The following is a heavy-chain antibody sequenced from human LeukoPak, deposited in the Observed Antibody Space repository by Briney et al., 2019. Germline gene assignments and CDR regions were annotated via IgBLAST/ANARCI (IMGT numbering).Heavy chain of an antibody. CDR2: IKQDGSEK. CDR3: ARGTGGYSGYGPRYNWFDP. J-gene: IGHJ5*02. V-gene: IGHV3-7*01. Sequence: GGSLRLSCAASGFTFSSYWMSWVRQAPGKGLEWVANIKQDGSEKYYVDSVKGRFTISRDNAKNSLSLQMSSLRAEDTAVYYCARGTGGYSGYGPRYNWFDPWGQGTLVTVSS. D-gene: IGHD5-12*01. CDR1: GFTFSSYW.